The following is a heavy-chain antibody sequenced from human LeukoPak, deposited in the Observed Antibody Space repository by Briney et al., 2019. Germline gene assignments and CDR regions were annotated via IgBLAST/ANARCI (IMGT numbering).Heavy chain of an antibody. CDR3: TRDHLAADGSDAFDI. D-gene: IGHD6-13*01. V-gene: IGHV1-18*04. CDR2: ISPYNGNT. CDR1: GYIFTRTG. J-gene: IGHJ3*02. Sequence: ASVKVSCKTSGYIFTRTGINWVRQAPGQGLEWMGWISPYNGNTKYAQKFQGRVTVTTDTSTTTAYMDLRSLRSDDTAVYYCTRDHLAADGSDAFDIWGQGKMVTVSS.